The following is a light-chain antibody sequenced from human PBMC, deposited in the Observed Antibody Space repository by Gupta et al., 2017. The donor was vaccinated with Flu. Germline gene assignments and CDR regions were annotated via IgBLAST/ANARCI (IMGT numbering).Light chain of an antibody. CDR2: EVS. Sequence: SVTISCTGTSSDVGGFNYVSWYQQHPGKVPKRMIYEVSQRPAGVPDRFSGSKSGYTASLTVSGLQAEDEADYYCSSYAGSDKDVFGTGTKVTVL. V-gene: IGLV2-8*01. CDR3: SSYAGSDKDV. J-gene: IGLJ1*01. CDR1: SSDVGGFNY.